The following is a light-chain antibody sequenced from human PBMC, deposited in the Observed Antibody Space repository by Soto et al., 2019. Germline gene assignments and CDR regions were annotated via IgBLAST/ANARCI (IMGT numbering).Light chain of an antibody. CDR3: QSYDSSLKV. CDR1: SSKIGAGYD. J-gene: IGLJ1*01. Sequence: QSLLTQPPSVSGAPGQRGTISCPGSSSKIGAGYDVHWYQQLPGTAPKLLIYGNSNRPSGVPDRFSGSKSGTSASLAITGLQAEDEADYYCQSYDSSLKVFGTGTKVTVL. V-gene: IGLV1-40*01. CDR2: GNS.